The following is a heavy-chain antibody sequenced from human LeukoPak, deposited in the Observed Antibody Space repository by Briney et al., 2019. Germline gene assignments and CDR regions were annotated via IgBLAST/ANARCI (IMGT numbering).Heavy chain of an antibody. D-gene: IGHD3-22*01. Sequence: PGRALRLSCAASGFTFRNYGMHWVRQATGKGLEWVAVIWYDGSNKYYGDSVRGRFTISRDTSKSTMSLQMNSVTAEDPAVYSCARGLFDRSGYSEDWGQGTLVTASS. V-gene: IGHV3-33*01. J-gene: IGHJ4*02. CDR1: GFTFRNYG. CDR3: ARGLFDRSGYSED. CDR2: IWYDGSNK.